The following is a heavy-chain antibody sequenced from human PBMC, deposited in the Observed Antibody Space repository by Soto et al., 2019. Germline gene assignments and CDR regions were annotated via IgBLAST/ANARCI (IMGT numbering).Heavy chain of an antibody. V-gene: IGHV3-23*01. CDR3: AKSSRLLDY. CDR2: ICGSGCST. Sequence: GGSLRLSCAASGFTFSSYAMSWVRQAPGKGLEWVSAICGSGCSTYYADSVTGRFTISRDNSKNTLYLQMNSLRAEDTAVYYCAKSSRLLDYWGQGTLATASS. J-gene: IGHJ4*02. CDR1: GFTFSSYA.